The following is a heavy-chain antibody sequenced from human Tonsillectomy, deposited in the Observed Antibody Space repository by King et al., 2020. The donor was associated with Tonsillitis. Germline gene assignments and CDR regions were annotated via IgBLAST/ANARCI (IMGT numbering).Heavy chain of an antibody. Sequence: VQLQESGPGLVKPSQTLSLTCTVSGGSITSDDYYWSWIRQPPGKGLEWIGYIYYRGSTYYNPSLKSRVTISVDTSKNQFSLKMRSVTAADTAVYYCARDLGNDGDCDAYWGQGTLVTVSS. CDR2: IYYRGST. CDR1: GGSITSDDYY. D-gene: IGHD2-21*02. CDR3: ARDLGNDGDCDAY. V-gene: IGHV4-30-4*01. J-gene: IGHJ4*02.